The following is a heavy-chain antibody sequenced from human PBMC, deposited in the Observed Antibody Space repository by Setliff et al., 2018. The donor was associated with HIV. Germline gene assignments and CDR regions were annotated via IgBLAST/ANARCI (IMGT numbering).Heavy chain of an antibody. J-gene: IGHJ2*01. D-gene: IGHD3-10*01. Sequence: SETLSLTCVVSGYSISSSYWWGRIRQPPGKGLEWIGWIGYIYKGGSTYYNPSLKSRVTMSEDTSKNQFSLKLRSVTAVDTAVYYCARSALWFGEADWYFDLWGRGTLVTVSS. CDR3: ARSALWFGEADWYFDL. V-gene: IGHV4-28*01. CDR1: GYSISSSYW. CDR2: IYKGGST.